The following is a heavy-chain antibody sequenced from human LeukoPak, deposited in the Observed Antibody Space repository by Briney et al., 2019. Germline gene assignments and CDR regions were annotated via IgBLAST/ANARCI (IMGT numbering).Heavy chain of an antibody. CDR2: IYPGDSDT. CDR1: GYSFTNYW. D-gene: IGHD2-2*01. Sequence: GESLKISCKGSGYSFTNYWIGWVRQMPGNGLEWMGIIYPGDSDTRYSPSFQGQVTISADKSITTAYLQWSSLKASDTAMYYCARRGYCATTTCYRLFDYWGQGTLVTVSS. CDR3: ARRGYCATTTCYRLFDY. V-gene: IGHV5-51*01. J-gene: IGHJ4*02.